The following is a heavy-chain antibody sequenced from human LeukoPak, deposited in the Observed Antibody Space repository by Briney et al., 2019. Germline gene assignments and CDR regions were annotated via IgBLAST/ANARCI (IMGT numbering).Heavy chain of an antibody. D-gene: IGHD1-26*01. CDR1: GFTFSTYG. V-gene: IGHV3-23*01. CDR3: TTAPIVGATSIDY. Sequence: GGTLRLSCVASGFTFSTYGMSWVRQAPGKGLEWVSAITGSGGSTYYADSVKGRFTISRDNSKNTLYLQMNSLKTEDTAVYYCTTAPIVGATSIDYWGQGTLVTVSS. CDR2: ITGSGGST. J-gene: IGHJ4*02.